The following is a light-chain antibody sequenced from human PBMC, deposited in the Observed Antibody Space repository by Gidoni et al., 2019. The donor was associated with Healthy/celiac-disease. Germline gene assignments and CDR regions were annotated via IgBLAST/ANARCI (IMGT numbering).Light chain of an antibody. Sequence: QSVLTQPPSASGTPGQRVTISCSGSSSNIGSHTVNWYQQLPGTSPKLLISSNNQRPSGVPDRFSGSKSGTSASLVISGLQSEDEADYYCAAWDDSLNGHVVFGGGTKLTVL. V-gene: IGLV1-44*01. J-gene: IGLJ2*01. CDR1: SSNIGSHT. CDR3: AAWDDSLNGHVV. CDR2: SNN.